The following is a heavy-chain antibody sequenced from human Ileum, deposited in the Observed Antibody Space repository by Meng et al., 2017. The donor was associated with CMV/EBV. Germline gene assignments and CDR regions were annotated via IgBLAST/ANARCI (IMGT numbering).Heavy chain of an antibody. CDR3: AHLIVGTISFDY. CDR1: GFALSSSGGG. J-gene: IGHJ4*02. CDR2: IYWDDDK. V-gene: IGHV2-5*02. Sequence: NCSGFALSSSGGGVGWVRQPQGKALEWLELIYWDDDKRYSPSLKSRLTITKDTSKNQVVLTMTNMDPEDTATYYCAHLIVGTISFDYWGQGTLVTVSS. D-gene: IGHD5-12*01.